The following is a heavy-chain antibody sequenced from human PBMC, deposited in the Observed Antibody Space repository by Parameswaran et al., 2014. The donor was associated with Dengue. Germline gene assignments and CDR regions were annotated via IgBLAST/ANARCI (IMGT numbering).Heavy chain of an antibody. D-gene: IGHD3-3*01. CDR2: IKSKTDGGTT. J-gene: IGHJ6*02. V-gene: IGHV3-15*01. CDR3: TTGQRNYDFWSGYYESYQYYYGMDV. Sequence: WIRQPPGKGLEWVGRIKSKTDGGTTDYAAPVKGRFTISRDDSKNTLYLQMNSLKTEDTAVYYCTTGQRNYDFWSGYYESYQYYYGMDVWGQGTTVTVSS.